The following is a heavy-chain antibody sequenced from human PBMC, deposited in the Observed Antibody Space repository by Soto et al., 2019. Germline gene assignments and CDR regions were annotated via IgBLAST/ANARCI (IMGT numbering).Heavy chain of an antibody. CDR3: AMDLYGGSSRFDY. CDR2: ISSDGINK. D-gene: IGHD2-15*01. V-gene: IGHV3-30*03. Sequence: QVQLVESGGGAVQPGRSLRLSCAASGFTCSNNGIHWVRQAPGKGLVWVAVISSDGINKYYADSVKGRSTISTDNSTNTLFLQMNSLRVEDTAVYYCAMDLYGGSSRFDYWGQGTLVTVSS. J-gene: IGHJ4*02. CDR1: GFTCSNNG.